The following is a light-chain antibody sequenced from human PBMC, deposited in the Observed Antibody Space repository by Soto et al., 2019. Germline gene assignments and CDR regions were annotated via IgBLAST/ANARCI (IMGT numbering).Light chain of an antibody. J-gene: IGKJ2*01. CDR3: QQYNSYTYT. Sequence: DIQMTQSPSTLSASVGDRVTITCRASQSFSSWLAWYQQKPGKAPKLLSYEASSLESGVPSRFSGSGSGTEFTLIISGLQPDDFATYYCQQYNSYTYTFGQGTKLEIK. CDR1: QSFSSW. CDR2: EAS. V-gene: IGKV1-5*03.